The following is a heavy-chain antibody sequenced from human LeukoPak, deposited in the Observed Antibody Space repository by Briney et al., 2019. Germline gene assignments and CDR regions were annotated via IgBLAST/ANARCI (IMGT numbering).Heavy chain of an antibody. J-gene: IGHJ3*02. CDR2: ISVLGSST. CDR1: GFTFNYYA. V-gene: IGHV3-23*01. CDR3: AKDMVCGDYQSRRSAFDI. D-gene: IGHD4-17*01. Sequence: PGGSLRLSCAASGFTFNYYAMSWVRQAPGKGLEWASGISVLGSSTYYGDSVRGRFTISRDNSKNTLDLQMNSLRAEDTAIYYCAKDMVCGDYQSRRSAFDIWGQGTMVTVSS.